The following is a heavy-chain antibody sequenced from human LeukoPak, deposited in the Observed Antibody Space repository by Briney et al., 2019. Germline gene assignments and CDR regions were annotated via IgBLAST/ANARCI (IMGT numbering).Heavy chain of an antibody. CDR1: GFTFSSNV. J-gene: IGHJ3*02. D-gene: IGHD3-3*01. CDR2: IPASGGST. Sequence: PGGSLRLSCAASGFTFSSNVMIWVRQAPGKGLEWVSSIPASGGSTYYADSVKGRFTISRDNAKDSLYLQMNSLRAEDTAVYYCAREAIFGVVTPDAFDIWGQGTMVTVSS. V-gene: IGHV3-23*01. CDR3: AREAIFGVVTPDAFDI.